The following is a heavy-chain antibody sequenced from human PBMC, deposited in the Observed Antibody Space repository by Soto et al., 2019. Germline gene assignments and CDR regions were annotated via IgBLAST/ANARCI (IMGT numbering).Heavy chain of an antibody. D-gene: IGHD2-2*01. V-gene: IGHV1-69*06. J-gene: IGHJ4*02. CDR2: ILPIFATA. CDR3: AGRCDSTTCLGHFDY. Sequence: SVKVSCKASGDTFNNYVVNWVRQAPGQGLEWLGGILPIFATANYAQKFQGRVTITADKSTSTAYMELTSLRSEDTAVYYCAGRCDSTTCLGHFDYWGQGTLVTVSS. CDR1: GDTFNNYV.